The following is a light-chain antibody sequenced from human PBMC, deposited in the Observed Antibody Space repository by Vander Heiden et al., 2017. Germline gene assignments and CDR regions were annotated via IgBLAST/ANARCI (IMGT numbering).Light chain of an antibody. V-gene: IGKV3-20*01. CDR2: ATS. Sequence: EVVLTQSPGTLSLSPGERATLSCRASQSVSSNYLLWYQQKPGQAPRLLIYATSSRATGIPDRFNGSGSGTDFTLTISRLEPEDFAVYYCQQDSSSSYTFGQGTKMEIK. CDR3: QQDSSSSYT. CDR1: QSVSSNY. J-gene: IGKJ2*01.